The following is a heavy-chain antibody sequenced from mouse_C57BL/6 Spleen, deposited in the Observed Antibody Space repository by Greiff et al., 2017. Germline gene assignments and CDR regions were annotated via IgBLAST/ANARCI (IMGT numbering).Heavy chain of an antibody. D-gene: IGHD2-5*01. V-gene: IGHV6-3*01. CDR3: TGGYYSNYVAY. CDR2: IRLKSDNYAT. J-gene: IGHJ3*01. CDR1: GFTFSNYW. Sequence: EVKVVESGGGLVQPGGSMKLSCVASGFTFSNYWMNWVRQSPEKGLEWVAQIRLKSDNYATHYAESVKGRFTISRDDSKSGVYLQMNNLRAEDTGIYYCTGGYYSNYVAYWGQGTLVTVSA.